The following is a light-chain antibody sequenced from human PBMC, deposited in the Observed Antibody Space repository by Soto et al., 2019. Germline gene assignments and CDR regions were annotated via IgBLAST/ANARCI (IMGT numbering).Light chain of an antibody. V-gene: IGLV1-44*01. CDR1: SSNIGTNT. CDR2: AND. CDR3: AAWDASRSGPV. Sequence: QSVLTQPPSASGTPGRRVTISCSGSSSNIGTNTVTWYQQLPGTAPKLLTYANDQRPSGVPDRFSGSKSGTSASLAISGLQSGDEADYFCAAWDASRSGPVFGGGTQLTVL. J-gene: IGLJ3*02.